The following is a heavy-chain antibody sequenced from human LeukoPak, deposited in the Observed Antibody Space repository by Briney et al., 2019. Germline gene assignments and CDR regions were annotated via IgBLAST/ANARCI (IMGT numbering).Heavy chain of an antibody. V-gene: IGHV3-20*04. CDR1: GFTFEDYA. D-gene: IGHD3-10*01. CDR3: ARVGVGEFGDEDYFDY. Sequence: GESLRLSCAGSGFTFEDYAMIWVRQVPGKGLEWVSGINWNGGSTGYADSVKGRFTISRDNAKKSLELHMNSLRAEDTAFYYCARVGVGEFGDEDYFDYWGQGTLVTVSS. CDR2: INWNGGST. J-gene: IGHJ4*02.